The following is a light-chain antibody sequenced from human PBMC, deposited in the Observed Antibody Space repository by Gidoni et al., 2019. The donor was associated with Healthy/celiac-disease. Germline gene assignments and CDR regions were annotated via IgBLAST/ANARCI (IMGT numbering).Light chain of an antibody. V-gene: IGKV1-5*03. CDR2: KAS. CDR1: QSISSW. CDR3: QQYNSYPWT. J-gene: IGKJ1*01. Sequence: DIQMTQSPSTLSASVGDRVTITCRASQSISSWFAWYQQKPGKAPKLLIYKASSLESGVPSRFSGRGSGTEFTLTISSLQPDEFAAYYCQQYNSYPWTFGQGTKVEIK.